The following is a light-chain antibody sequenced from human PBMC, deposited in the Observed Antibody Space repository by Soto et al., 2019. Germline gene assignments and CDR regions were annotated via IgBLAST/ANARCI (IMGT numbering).Light chain of an antibody. V-gene: IGKV3-11*01. CDR3: QQRSNWPPYT. CDR1: QSVSSY. Sequence: EIVLTQSPATLSLSPGERATLSCRASQSVSSYLAWDQQKPGQAPRHLIYDASNRATGIPARFSGSGSGTDLTLNSSSLEPEDFAVYYCQQRSNWPPYTFGQGTKLEIK. CDR2: DAS. J-gene: IGKJ2*01.